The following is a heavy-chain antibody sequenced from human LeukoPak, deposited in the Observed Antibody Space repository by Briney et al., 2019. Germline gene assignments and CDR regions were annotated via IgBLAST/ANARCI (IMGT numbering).Heavy chain of an antibody. CDR3: ARGIAAAGFDP. Sequence: SQTLSLTCAVSGGSISSGGYSWSWIRQPPGKGLEWIGYIYHSGSTYYNPSLKSRVTISVDRSKNQFSLKLSSVTAADTAVYYCARGIAAAGFDPWGQGTLVTVSS. CDR2: IYHSGST. V-gene: IGHV4-30-2*01. CDR1: GGSISSGGYS. J-gene: IGHJ5*02. D-gene: IGHD6-13*01.